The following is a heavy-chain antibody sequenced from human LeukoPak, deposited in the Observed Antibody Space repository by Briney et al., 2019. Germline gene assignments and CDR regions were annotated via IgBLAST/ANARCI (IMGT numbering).Heavy chain of an antibody. CDR2: ISGSGSYI. V-gene: IGHV3-21*01. Sequence: GGSLRLSCAASGFTFSSYSMNWVRQAPGKGLEWVSSISGSGSYIYYADSVKGRFAITRDNAKNSLLYLQMNSLRIEDTAVYYCARLDGYSSSWYIDYWGQGTLVTVSS. CDR3: ARLDGYSSSWYIDY. J-gene: IGHJ4*02. D-gene: IGHD6-13*01. CDR1: GFTFSSYS.